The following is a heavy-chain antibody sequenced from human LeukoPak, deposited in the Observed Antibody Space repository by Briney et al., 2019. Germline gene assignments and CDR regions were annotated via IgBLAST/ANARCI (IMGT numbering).Heavy chain of an antibody. CDR3: TRSAVVLPYYFDY. CDR2: FDPENGET. V-gene: IGHV1-24*01. CDR1: GYTFTSYG. D-gene: IGHD3-22*01. J-gene: IGHJ4*02. Sequence: GASVKVSCKASGYTFTSYGISWVRQAHGKGLEWMGSFDPENGETLYAPDFQGRVSLTEDTSAATAYMELISLRSEDTAVYYCTRSAVVLPYYFDYWGQGTLVTVSS.